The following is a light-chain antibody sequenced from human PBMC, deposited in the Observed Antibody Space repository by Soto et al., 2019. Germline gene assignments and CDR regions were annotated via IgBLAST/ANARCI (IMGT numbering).Light chain of an antibody. J-gene: IGKJ1*01. CDR3: QQRSNWPVT. CDR2: DAS. V-gene: IGKV3-11*01. Sequence: EIVLTQSPATLSLSPGERAILSCRASQSVGTYLAWYQQKPGQAPRLLIYDASNKATGIPARFSGSGSGTDFTLTISSLDPKDFAVYYCQQRSNWPVTFGQGTKVDIK. CDR1: QSVGTY.